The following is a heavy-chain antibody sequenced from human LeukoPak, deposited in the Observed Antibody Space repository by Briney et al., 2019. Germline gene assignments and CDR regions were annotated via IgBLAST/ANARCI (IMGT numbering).Heavy chain of an antibody. CDR1: GGSISSYY. V-gene: IGHV4-59*08. Sequence: SETLSLTCTVSGGSISSYYWSWIRQPPGKGLEWIGYIYYSGSTNYNPSLKSRVTISVDTSKNQFSLKLSSVTAADTAVYYCARRRAKEDTKYFDYWGQGTLVTVSS. J-gene: IGHJ4*02. CDR2: IYYSGST. CDR3: ARRRAKEDTKYFDY.